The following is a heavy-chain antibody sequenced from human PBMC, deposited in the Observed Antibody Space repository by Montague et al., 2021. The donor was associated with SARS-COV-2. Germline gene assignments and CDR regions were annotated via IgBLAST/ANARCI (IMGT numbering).Heavy chain of an antibody. D-gene: IGHD3-22*01. V-gene: IGHV4-34*01. CDR2: INHSGIT. CDR1: GGSFSDYS. CDR3: ARGRVEITMIVVVSTGGIDYFDA. Sequence: SETLSLTCAVYGGSFSDYSWTWIRQPPGKGLEWIGEINHSGITKYNPTLKSRVTISVDMSKNQFSLKLTSVTAADTAVYYCARGRVEITMIVVVSTGGIDYFDAWGQGTLVTVS. J-gene: IGHJ4*01.